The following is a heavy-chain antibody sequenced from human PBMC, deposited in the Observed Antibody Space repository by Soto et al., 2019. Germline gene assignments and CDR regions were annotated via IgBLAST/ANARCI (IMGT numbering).Heavy chain of an antibody. CDR1: GGSFSGYY. Sequence: QVQLQQWGAVLLKPSETLSLTCAVYGGSFSGYYWSWIRQPPGKGLEWIGEINHSGSTNYNPSLKSRVTISVDTSKNQFSLKLSSVTAADTAVYYCARGLVTVTSYWYFDLWGRGTLVTVSS. CDR3: ARGLVTVTSYWYFDL. CDR2: INHSGST. J-gene: IGHJ2*01. V-gene: IGHV4-34*01. D-gene: IGHD4-17*01.